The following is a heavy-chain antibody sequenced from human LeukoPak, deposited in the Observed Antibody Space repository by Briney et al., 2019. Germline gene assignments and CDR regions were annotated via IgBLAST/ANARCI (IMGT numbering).Heavy chain of an antibody. CDR3: AKDQIGVLPDAFDI. D-gene: IGHD3-10*01. CDR1: GFTFSNYA. CDR2: IRGNGGGP. J-gene: IGHJ3*02. V-gene: IGHV3-23*01. Sequence: PGGSLRLSCAASGFTFSNYAMTWVRQAPGKGLEWVSSIRGNGGGPFYADSVKGRFTSSRDNFDNMLFLQMNSLRADDAAVYYCAKDQIGVLPDAFDIWGQGTMVSVSS.